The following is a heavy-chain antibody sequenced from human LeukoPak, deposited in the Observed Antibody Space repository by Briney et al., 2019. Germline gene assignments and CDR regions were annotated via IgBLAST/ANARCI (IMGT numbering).Heavy chain of an antibody. V-gene: IGHV4-39*07. J-gene: IGHJ4*02. Sequence: PSETLSLTCTVSGGSISSSSYYWGWIRQPPGKGLEWIGSIYCSGSTYYNPSLKSRVTISVDTSKNQFSLKLSSVTAADTAVYYCARSLNTYYDILTGYYPFDYWGQGTLVTVSS. CDR3: ARSLNTYYDILTGYYPFDY. CDR2: IYCSGST. CDR1: GGSISSSSYY. D-gene: IGHD3-9*01.